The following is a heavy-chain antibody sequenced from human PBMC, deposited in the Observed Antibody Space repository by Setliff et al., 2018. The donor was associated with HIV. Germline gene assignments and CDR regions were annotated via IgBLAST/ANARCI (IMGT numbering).Heavy chain of an antibody. D-gene: IGHD1-26*01. J-gene: IGHJ6*03. CDR1: GESFTDYF. CDR2: INHSGST. Sequence: SETLSLTCAVYGESFTDYFWTWIRQSPGKGLEWLGEINHSGSTNQNPSLKSRFIVSVDTSKNQFSLRLNSVTAADTAVYYCARGREVKRDTYYDYFYMDVWSRGTAVTVSS. V-gene: IGHV4-34*01. CDR3: ARGREVKRDTYYDYFYMDV.